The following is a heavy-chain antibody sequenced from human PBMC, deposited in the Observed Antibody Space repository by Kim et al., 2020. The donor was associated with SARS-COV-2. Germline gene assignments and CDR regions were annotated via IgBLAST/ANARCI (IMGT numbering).Heavy chain of an antibody. J-gene: IGHJ4*02. CDR1: GFTFSDWT. Sequence: GGSLRLSCVGSGFTFSDWTLSWVRQAPEKGLEWVASINSGGSLYYPDSLKGRFTISRDNAKNSLYLQMNSLSAEDTAVYYCARVVGIAITGPYDYWGQGLSVTVSS. V-gene: IGHV3-21*06. CDR3: ARVVGIAITGPYDY. CDR2: INSGGSL. D-gene: IGHD6-13*01.